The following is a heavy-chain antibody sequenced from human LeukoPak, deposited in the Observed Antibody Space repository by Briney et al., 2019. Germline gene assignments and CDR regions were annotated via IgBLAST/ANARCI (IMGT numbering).Heavy chain of an antibody. J-gene: IGHJ1*01. CDR1: GYTFTGYY. CDR3: ARDADIVVVPAASKYFQH. CDR2: INPNSGGT. V-gene: IGHV1-2*04. D-gene: IGHD2-2*01. Sequence: GASVKVSCKASGYTFTGYYMHWVRQAPGQGLEWMGWINPNSGGTNYAQKFQGWVTMTRDTSISTAYMELSRLRSDDTAVYYCARDADIVVVPAASKYFQHWGQGTLVTVSS.